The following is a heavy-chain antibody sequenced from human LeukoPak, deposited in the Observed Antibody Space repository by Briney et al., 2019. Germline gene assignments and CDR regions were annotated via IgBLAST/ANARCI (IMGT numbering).Heavy chain of an antibody. CDR2: ISAYNGNT. J-gene: IGHJ3*02. CDR1: GYTFTSYG. V-gene: IGHV1-18*01. Sequence: ASVKVSCKASGYTFTSYGISWVRQAPGQGLEWMGWISAYNGNTNYAQKLQGRVTMTTDTSTSTAYMELRSLRSDDTAVYYCARDRSGSYRDAFDIWGQGTMVTVSS. D-gene: IGHD1-26*01. CDR3: ARDRSGSYRDAFDI.